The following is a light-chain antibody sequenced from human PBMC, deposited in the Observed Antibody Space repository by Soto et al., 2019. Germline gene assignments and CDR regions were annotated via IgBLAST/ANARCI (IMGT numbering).Light chain of an antibody. Sequence: QSVLTQPASVSGSPGQPITISCTGTSSDVGSYNLVSWYQQHPGKAPKLMIYEVTKRPSGVSNRFSGSKSGNTASLTISGLQAEDEADYYCCSYAGSSTFHVVFGGGTKLTVL. V-gene: IGLV2-23*02. CDR2: EVT. CDR3: CSYAGSSTFHVV. CDR1: SSDVGSYNL. J-gene: IGLJ2*01.